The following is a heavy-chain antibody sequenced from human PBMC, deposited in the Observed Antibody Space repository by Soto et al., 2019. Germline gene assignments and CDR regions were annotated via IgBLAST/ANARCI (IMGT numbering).Heavy chain of an antibody. D-gene: IGHD5-18*01. Sequence: SATLSLTCAGYGVSFSGYYWSWIRQPPGKGLGLIGEVNHSGSTYYDPSRKSRVTISVDTSKNQLSLKLSSVTAADTAVYYCARGRGYSYGYVDPVYDYWGQGTLVTVSS. CDR1: GVSFSGYY. CDR3: ARGRGYSYGYVDPVYDY. V-gene: IGHV4-34*09. J-gene: IGHJ4*02. CDR2: VNHSGST.